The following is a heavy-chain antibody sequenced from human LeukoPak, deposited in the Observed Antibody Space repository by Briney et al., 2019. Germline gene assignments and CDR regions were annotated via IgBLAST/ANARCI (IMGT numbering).Heavy chain of an antibody. CDR1: GGSISSYY. V-gene: IGHV4-59*08. CDR3: ARRRRDGYNYEAFDI. CDR2: IYYSGST. Sequence: SETLSLTCTVSGGSISSYYWSWIRQPPGKGLEWIGYIYYSGSTNYNPSLKSRVTISVDTSKNQFSLKLSSVTAADTAVYYCARRRRDGYNYEAFDIWGQGTMVTVSS. D-gene: IGHD5-24*01. J-gene: IGHJ3*02.